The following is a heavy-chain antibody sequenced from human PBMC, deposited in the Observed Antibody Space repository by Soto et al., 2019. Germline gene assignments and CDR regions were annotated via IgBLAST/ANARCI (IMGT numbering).Heavy chain of an antibody. Sequence: SVKVSCKASADIFSSSAFSWVRQAPGQGLEWMGGIIPFFHAANYAQRFQGRVTITADESTSTVYMELSSLRSEDTALYYCARDLISNYHYYGMDVWGQGTTVTVSS. J-gene: IGHJ6*02. CDR2: IIPFFHAA. CDR3: ARDLISNYHYYGMDV. CDR1: ADIFSSSA. V-gene: IGHV1-69*13.